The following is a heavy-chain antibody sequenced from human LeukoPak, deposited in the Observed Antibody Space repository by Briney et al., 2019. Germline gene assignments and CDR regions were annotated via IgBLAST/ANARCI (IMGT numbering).Heavy chain of an antibody. CDR3: ARHPNRVTTNFDY. D-gene: IGHD5-12*01. J-gene: IGHJ4*02. V-gene: IGHV4-39*01. CDR1: GGSISSSSYY. Sequence: PSETLSLTCTVSGGSISSSSYYWGWIRQPPGKGLEWIGSIYYSGSTYYNPSLKSRVTISVDTSKNQFSLKLSSVTAADTAVYYCARHPNRVTTNFDYWGQGTLVTVSS. CDR2: IYYSGST.